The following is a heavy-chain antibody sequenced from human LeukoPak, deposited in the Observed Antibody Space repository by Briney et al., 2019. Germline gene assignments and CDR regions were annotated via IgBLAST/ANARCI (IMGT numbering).Heavy chain of an antibody. CDR2: IIPIFGTA. Sequence: SVKVSCKASGGTFSSSAISWVRQAPGQGLEWMGGIIPIFGTANYAQKFQGRVTITADESTSTAYMELSSLRSEDTAVYYCARVRDILTGYYYHDAFDIWGQGTMVTVSS. J-gene: IGHJ3*02. CDR3: ARVRDILTGYYYHDAFDI. D-gene: IGHD3-9*01. V-gene: IGHV1-69*13. CDR1: GGTFSSSA.